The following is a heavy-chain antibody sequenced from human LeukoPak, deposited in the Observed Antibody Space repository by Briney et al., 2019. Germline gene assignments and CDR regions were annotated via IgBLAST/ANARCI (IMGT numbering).Heavy chain of an antibody. J-gene: IGHJ6*02. CDR1: GYTFTSYG. CDR2: ISAYNGNT. CDR3: ARGHSYYYYGMDV. V-gene: IGHV1-18*01. Sequence: GASVKVSCKASGYTFTSYGISWVRQAPGQGLEWMGWISAYNGNTNYAQKLQGRVTMTRDTSTSTVYMELSSLRSEDTAVYYCARGHSYYYYGMDVWGQGTTVTVSS.